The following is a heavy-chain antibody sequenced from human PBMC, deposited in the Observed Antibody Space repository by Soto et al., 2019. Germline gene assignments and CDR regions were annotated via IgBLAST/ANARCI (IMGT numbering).Heavy chain of an antibody. CDR3: ATVRWELHDAFDI. V-gene: IGHV4-31*03. CDR2: IYHSGMT. J-gene: IGHJ3*02. Sequence: QVQLQESGPGLVKPSQTLSLTCTVSGGSISTGGYYWSWIRQHPGRGLEWIGYIYHSGMTFSNPSLQSRVAISIDTSNNKFSQKQSSVTAADTAVYYCATVRWELHDAFDIWGQGTMVSVSS. D-gene: IGHD1-26*01. CDR1: GGSISTGGYY.